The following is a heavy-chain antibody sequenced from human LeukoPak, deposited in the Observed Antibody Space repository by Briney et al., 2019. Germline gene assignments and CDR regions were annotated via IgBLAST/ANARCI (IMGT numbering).Heavy chain of an antibody. V-gene: IGHV4-31*03. J-gene: IGHJ4*02. CDR2: IYYSGST. CDR3: ARDSGSSPYYFDY. D-gene: IGHD3-10*01. Sequence: SETLSLTCTVSGGSISSGGYYWSWIRQHPGKGLEWIGYIYYSGSTYYNPSLKSRVTISVDTSKNQFSLKLSSVTAADTAVYYCARDSGSSPYYFDYWGQGTLVTVSS. CDR1: GGSISSGGYY.